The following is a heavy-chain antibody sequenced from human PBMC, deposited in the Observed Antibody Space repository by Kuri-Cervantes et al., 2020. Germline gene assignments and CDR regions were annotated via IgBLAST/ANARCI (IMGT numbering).Heavy chain of an antibody. J-gene: IGHJ5*02. CDR2: IYYSGST. CDR3: ARVLGNWFDP. V-gene: IGHV4-61*01. D-gene: IGHD3-16*01. Sequence: GSLRLSCTVSGGSVSSGSYYWSWIRQPPGKGLEWIGYIYYSGSTNYSPSLKSRVTISVDTSKNQFSLKLSSVTAADTAVYYCARVLGNWFDPWGQGTLVTVSS. CDR1: GGSVSSGSYY.